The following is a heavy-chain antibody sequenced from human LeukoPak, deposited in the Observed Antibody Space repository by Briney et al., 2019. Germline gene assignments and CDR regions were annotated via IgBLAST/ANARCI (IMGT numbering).Heavy chain of an antibody. CDR1: GDSFSTNSAT. Sequence: SQTLSLTCAISGDSFSTNSATWAWLRQSPSRGLEWLGRTYYRSKWYNDYAVSMKSRITINPDTSKNQFSLQLNSVTPEDTAVYYCARLVGASWFDSWGQGTLVTVSS. V-gene: IGHV6-1*01. J-gene: IGHJ5*01. D-gene: IGHD1-26*01. CDR3: ARLVGASWFDS. CDR2: TYYRSKWYN.